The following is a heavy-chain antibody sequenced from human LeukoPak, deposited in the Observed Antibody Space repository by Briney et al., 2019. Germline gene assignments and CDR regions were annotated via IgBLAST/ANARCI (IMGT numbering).Heavy chain of an antibody. CDR3: ARVDPALRFLEWLYPDA. D-gene: IGHD3-3*01. J-gene: IGHJ5*02. CDR2: IYYSGST. V-gene: IGHV4-39*01. Sequence: SETLSLTCTVSGGSISSSSYYWGWIRQPPGKGLEWIGSIYYSGSTYYNPSLKSRVTISVDTSKNQFSLKLSSVTAADTAVYYCARVDPALRFLEWLYPDAGGQGTLVTVSS. CDR1: GGSISSSSYY.